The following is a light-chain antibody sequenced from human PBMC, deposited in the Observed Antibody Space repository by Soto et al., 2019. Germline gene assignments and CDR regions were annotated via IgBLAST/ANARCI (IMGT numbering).Light chain of an antibody. CDR1: VLPKQY. Sequence: SYELTQPPSVSVSPGQTAWITCSGAVLPKQYAYWYQQKPGQAPILVIFKDSERPSGIPERFSGSSSGTTVTLTISGVQAEDEADYYCQSADGSDTLVLFGGGTKLTVL. CDR3: QSADGSDTLVL. J-gene: IGLJ3*02. CDR2: KDS. V-gene: IGLV3-25*03.